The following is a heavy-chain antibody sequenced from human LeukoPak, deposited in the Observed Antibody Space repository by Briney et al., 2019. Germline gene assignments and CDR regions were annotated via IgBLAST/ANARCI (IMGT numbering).Heavy chain of an antibody. Sequence: PSETLSLTCAVYGGSFSGYYWSWIRQPPGKGLEWIGYIYYSGSTNYNPSLKSRVTISVDTSKNQFSLKLSSVTAADTAVYYCARASRIAVAVSVDYWGQGTLVTVSS. V-gene: IGHV4-59*01. CDR2: IYYSGST. CDR3: ARASRIAVAVSVDY. J-gene: IGHJ4*02. CDR1: GGSFSGYY. D-gene: IGHD6-19*01.